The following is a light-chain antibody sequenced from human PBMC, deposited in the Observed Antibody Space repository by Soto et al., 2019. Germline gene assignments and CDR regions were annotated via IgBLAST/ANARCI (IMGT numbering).Light chain of an antibody. J-gene: IGKJ2*01. CDR2: WAS. CDR3: QQYYSTLYT. CDR1: QSVLYSSNNKNY. Sequence: DIVMTQSPDSLAVSLGERATINCKSSQSVLYSSNNKNYLAWYQQKPGQPPKLLIYWASTLESVVPDRFSGSWSGTDFTLTISSLQAEDVAVYYCQQYYSTLYTFGNGTKLEIK. V-gene: IGKV4-1*01.